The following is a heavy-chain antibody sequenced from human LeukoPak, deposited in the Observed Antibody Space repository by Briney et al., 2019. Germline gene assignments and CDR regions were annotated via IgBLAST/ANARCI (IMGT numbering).Heavy chain of an antibody. CDR1: GGIFGSYA. CDR2: ISAYNGNT. J-gene: IGHJ4*02. CDR3: ASAPYDSSGYYSLY. Sequence: ASVKVSCKASGGIFGSYAISWVRQAPGQGLEWMGWISAYNGNTNYAQKLQGRVTMTTDTSTSTAYMELRSLRSDDTAVYYCASAPYDSSGYYSLYWGQGTLVTVSS. D-gene: IGHD3-22*01. V-gene: IGHV1-18*01.